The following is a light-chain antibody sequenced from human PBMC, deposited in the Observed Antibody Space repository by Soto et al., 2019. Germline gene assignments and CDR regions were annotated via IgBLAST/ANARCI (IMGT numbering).Light chain of an antibody. J-gene: IGLJ2*01. V-gene: IGLV2-23*03. CDR2: EGS. CDR1: TSDIGSYKL. Sequence: QSALTQPASVSGSPGQSITISCTGTTSDIGSYKLVSWYQQLPGKAPGLIIYEGSKRPSGVSSRFSGSKSGITASLTISGLQTEDEADYYCGSYAGPYTVLFGGGTQLTVL. CDR3: GSYAGPYTVL.